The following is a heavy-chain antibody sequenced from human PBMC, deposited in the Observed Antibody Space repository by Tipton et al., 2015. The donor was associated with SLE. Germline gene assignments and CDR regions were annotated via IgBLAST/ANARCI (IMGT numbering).Heavy chain of an antibody. CDR1: GFTFSSYG. D-gene: IGHD3-22*01. J-gene: IGHJ3*02. V-gene: IGHV3-21*05. CDR2: ISGDSRYM. CDR3: ARGYFDTNGPRTPVDAFDI. Sequence: SLRLSCAASGFTFSSYGMSWVRQAPGKGLEGVSYISGDSRYMNYADSVKGRITISRDNTKNTMYLQMNSLRAEDTAVYYCARGYFDTNGPRTPVDAFDIWGQGTMVTVSS.